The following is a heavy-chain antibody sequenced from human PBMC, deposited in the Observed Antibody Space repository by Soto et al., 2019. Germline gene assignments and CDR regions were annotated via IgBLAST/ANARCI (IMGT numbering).Heavy chain of an antibody. Sequence: QVQLQQWGAGLLKPSETLSLTCAVYGGSFSGYYWSWIRQPPGKGLEWIGEINHSGSTNYNPSLQSRVTISVHTSKNQFSLKLSSVTAAHTAVYYCARGDHRSCSSTRCPNWFDPWGQGTLVTVSS. V-gene: IGHV4-34*01. CDR1: GGSFSGYY. CDR2: INHSGST. CDR3: ARGDHRSCSSTRCPNWFDP. J-gene: IGHJ5*02. D-gene: IGHD2-2*01.